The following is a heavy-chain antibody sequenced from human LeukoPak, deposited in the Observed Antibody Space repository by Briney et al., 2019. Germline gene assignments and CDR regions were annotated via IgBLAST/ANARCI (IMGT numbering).Heavy chain of an antibody. CDR1: GGSISSSSYY. D-gene: IGHD3-10*01. J-gene: IGHJ5*02. V-gene: IGHV4-39*07. Sequence: TPSETLSLTCTGSGGSISSSSYYWGWLRQPPGKGLELSGSIYYSGSTNYNPSLKSRVTMSVDTSKNQFSLKLSSVTAADPAAYYCASGSGSYSHCFAPWGQGTLVTVSS. CDR2: IYYSGST. CDR3: ASGSGSYSHCFAP.